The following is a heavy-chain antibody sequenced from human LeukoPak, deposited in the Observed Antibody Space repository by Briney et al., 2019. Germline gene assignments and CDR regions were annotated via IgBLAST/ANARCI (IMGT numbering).Heavy chain of an antibody. Sequence: SETLSLTCTVSGGPISSSSYYWGWIRQPPGKGLEWIGSIYYSGSTYYNPSLKSQVTISVDTSKNQFSLKLSSVTAADTAVYYCARSIAAPLIDYWGQGTLVTVSS. CDR2: IYYSGST. CDR1: GGPISSSSYY. V-gene: IGHV4-39*01. D-gene: IGHD6-6*01. CDR3: ARSIAAPLIDY. J-gene: IGHJ4*02.